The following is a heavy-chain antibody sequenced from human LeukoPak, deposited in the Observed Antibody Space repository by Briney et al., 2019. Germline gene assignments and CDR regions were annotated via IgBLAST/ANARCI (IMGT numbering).Heavy chain of an antibody. CDR1: GFTFSNAW. CDR3: TTGFIGVVNDAIDI. Sequence: PGGSLRLSCAASGFTFSNAWMNWVRQAPGKGLEWVGRIYSKTDGGTTDYAAPVKGRFTISRDDSKNTLYLQMNSLKTEDTALLYRTTGFIGVVNDAIDIWGQGRMVTVSS. J-gene: IGHJ3*02. V-gene: IGHV3-15*01. D-gene: IGHD3-3*01. CDR2: IYSKTDGGTT.